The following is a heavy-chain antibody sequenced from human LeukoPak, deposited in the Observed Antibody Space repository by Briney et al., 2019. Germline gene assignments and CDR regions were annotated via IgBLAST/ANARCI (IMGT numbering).Heavy chain of an antibody. D-gene: IGHD2-15*01. CDR2: IKSKTDGGTP. CDR3: GEDGGH. V-gene: IGHV3-15*01. CDR1: GCTFSNAW. J-gene: IGHJ4*02. Sequence: GGSLRLSCAAPGCTFSNAWMSWVRQAPGKGLEWVGRIKSKTDGGTPDYAAPVKGRFTISRDDSKNTLYLQMNSLRIEDTAVYYCGEDGGHWGQGILVTVSS.